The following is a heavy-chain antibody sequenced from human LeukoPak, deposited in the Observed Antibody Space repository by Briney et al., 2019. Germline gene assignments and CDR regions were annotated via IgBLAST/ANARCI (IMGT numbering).Heavy chain of an antibody. CDR1: GGSISSYY. CDR2: IYTSGST. Sequence: PSETLSLTCTVSGGSISSYYWSWIRQPAGKGLEWIGRIYTSGSTNYNPSLKSRVTISVDTPKNQFSLKLSSVTAADTAVYHCASLRERSYYARGFDYWGRGTLVTVSS. V-gene: IGHV4-4*07. CDR3: ASLRERSYYARGFDY. D-gene: IGHD1-26*01. J-gene: IGHJ4*02.